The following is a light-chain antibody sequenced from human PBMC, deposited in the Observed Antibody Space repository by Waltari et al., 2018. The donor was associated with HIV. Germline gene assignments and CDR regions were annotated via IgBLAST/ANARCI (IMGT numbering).Light chain of an antibody. CDR2: QAS. Sequence: DIVMTQSPSTLSASVGDSVTITCRASENINRWLAWYQQKPGKAPNLLIYQASSLDSGVPSRFSGSGSGTEFTLTINSLQPDDFGTYFCQEYDRFTGTFGQGTKVEIK. CDR3: QEYDRFTGT. J-gene: IGKJ1*01. V-gene: IGKV1-5*03. CDR1: ENINRW.